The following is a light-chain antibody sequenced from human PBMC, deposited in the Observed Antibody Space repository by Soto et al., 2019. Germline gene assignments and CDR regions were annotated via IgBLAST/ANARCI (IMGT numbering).Light chain of an antibody. CDR2: EVN. J-gene: IGLJ1*01. Sequence: QSVLTQPASVSGSPGQSITISCSGTTSDYGLVSWYQQHPGKAPKLIICEVNTRPSGISNRFSGSKSGDTASLTISGLQAEDEADYFCCSYAGTVAYVFGTGTKVTVL. CDR1: TSDYGL. CDR3: CSYAGTVAYV. V-gene: IGLV2-23*02.